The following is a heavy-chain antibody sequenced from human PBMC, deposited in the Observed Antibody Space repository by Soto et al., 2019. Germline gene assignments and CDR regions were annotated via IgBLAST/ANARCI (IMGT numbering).Heavy chain of an antibody. Sequence: PGGSLRLSCAASGFSFRNAWMSWARQAPGKGLEWVGRIKSKADGGTTDYATPVKGRFTISRDDSQNTLYPQMNSLKTEDTAVYYGSTASILSGGRFDHWGQGTLVTVSS. CDR1: GFSFRNAW. CDR3: STASILSGGRFDH. J-gene: IGHJ4*02. V-gene: IGHV3-15*01. CDR2: IKSKADGGTT. D-gene: IGHD3-10*01.